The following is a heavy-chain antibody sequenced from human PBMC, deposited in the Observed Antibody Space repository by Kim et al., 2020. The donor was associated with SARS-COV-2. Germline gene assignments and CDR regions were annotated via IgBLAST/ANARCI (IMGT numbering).Heavy chain of an antibody. CDR1: GGSISSSSYY. CDR3: ARQGMTMIVAFDY. J-gene: IGHJ4*02. Sequence: SETLSLTCTVSGGSISSSSYYWVWIRQPPGKGLEWIGSIYYSGSTYYNPSLKSRVTISVDTSKNQFSLKLSSVTAADTAVYYCARQGMTMIVAFDYWGQGTLVTVSS. D-gene: IGHD3-22*01. V-gene: IGHV4-39*01. CDR2: IYYSGST.